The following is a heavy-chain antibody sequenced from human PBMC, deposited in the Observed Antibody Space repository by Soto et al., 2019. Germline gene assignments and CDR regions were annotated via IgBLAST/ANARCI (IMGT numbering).Heavy chain of an antibody. J-gene: IGHJ3*01. CDR1: GFTFSDYY. V-gene: IGHV3-11*01. D-gene: IGHD2-15*01. CDR2: MTRSGSNI. CDR3: ARDPGGGITDF. Sequence: QVQLVESGGGLVKPGGSLRLSCAASGFTFSDYYMSGIRQAPGTGLEWVSYMTRSGSNIYYAGSVKGRFTISRDSAQTSLYLQMNILRAEDTAVYYCARDPGGGITDFWGQGTMVTVSS.